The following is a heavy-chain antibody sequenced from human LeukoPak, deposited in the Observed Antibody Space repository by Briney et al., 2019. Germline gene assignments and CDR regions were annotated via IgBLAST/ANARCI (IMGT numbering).Heavy chain of an antibody. J-gene: IGHJ6*02. CDR2: IIPIFGTA. CDR1: GYTFTSYG. V-gene: IGHV1-69*13. Sequence: ASVKVSCKASGYTFTSYGISWVRQAPGQGLEWMGGIIPIFGTANYAQKFQGRVTITADESTSTAYMELSSLRSEDTAVYYCASGPLYGDYYYYYGMDVWGQGTTVTVSS. CDR3: ASGPLYGDYYYYYGMDV. D-gene: IGHD4-17*01.